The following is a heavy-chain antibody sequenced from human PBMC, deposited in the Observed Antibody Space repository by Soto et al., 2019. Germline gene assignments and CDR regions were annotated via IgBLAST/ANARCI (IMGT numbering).Heavy chain of an antibody. V-gene: IGHV4-39*01. CDR3: ARHRGSYGYYYGMDV. CDR2: IYYSGAT. Sequence: SETLSLTCDVSGDSISTSSYYWGWIRQPPGKGLEWIASIYYSGATCYNPSLQSRVTISVDTSNNRLSLTLSSLTAADTAVYYCARHRGSYGYYYGMDVWGQGTTVTVSS. D-gene: IGHD1-26*01. J-gene: IGHJ6*02. CDR1: GDSISTSSYY.